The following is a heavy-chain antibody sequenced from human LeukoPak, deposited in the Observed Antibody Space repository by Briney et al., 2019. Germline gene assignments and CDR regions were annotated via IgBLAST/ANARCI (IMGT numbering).Heavy chain of an antibody. CDR1: GGSFSGYY. CDR2: INHSGST. CDR3: ARTRPDIVVVPAAISQRGYYYYYYYMDV. D-gene: IGHD2-2*02. J-gene: IGHJ6*03. Sequence: SSETLSLTCAVYGGSFSGYYWSWIRQPPGKGLEWIGEINHSGSTNYNPSLKSRVTISVDTSKNQFSLKLSSVTAADTAVYYCARTRPDIVVVPAAISQRGYYYYYYYMDVWGKGTTATVSS. V-gene: IGHV4-34*01.